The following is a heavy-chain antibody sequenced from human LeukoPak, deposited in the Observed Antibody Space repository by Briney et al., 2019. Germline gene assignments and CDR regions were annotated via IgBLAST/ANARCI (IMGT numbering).Heavy chain of an antibody. Sequence: SVKVSGKASGGTFSSYAISLVRQAPGQGLEGRGGIIPIFGTANYAQKFQGRVTITADKSTSTAYMELSSLRSEDTAVYYCARGDYDILTGSMDPNWFDPWGQGTLVTVSS. CDR3: ARGDYDILTGSMDPNWFDP. D-gene: IGHD3-9*01. CDR2: IIPIFGTA. CDR1: GGTFSSYA. V-gene: IGHV1-69*06. J-gene: IGHJ5*02.